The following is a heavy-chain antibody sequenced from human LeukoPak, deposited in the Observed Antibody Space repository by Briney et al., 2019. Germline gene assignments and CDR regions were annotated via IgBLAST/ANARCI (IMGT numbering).Heavy chain of an antibody. CDR1: GFTVSSNY. CDR2: IYSGGST. J-gene: IGHJ6*03. V-gene: IGHV3-53*01. Sequence: GGSLRLSCAASGFTVSSNYMSWVRQAPGKGLEWLSVIYSGGSTYYAASVKGRFTISRDNSKNTLYLQINSLKAEDTAVYYCARDTEGSVDYYYMDVWGKGTTVTVSS. CDR3: ARDTEGSVDYYYMDV.